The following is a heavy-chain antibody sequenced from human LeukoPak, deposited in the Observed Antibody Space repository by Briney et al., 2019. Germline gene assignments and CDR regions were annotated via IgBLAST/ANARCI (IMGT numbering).Heavy chain of an antibody. J-gene: IGHJ5*02. CDR1: GGSISSYY. V-gene: IGHV4-59*01. CDR2: IYYSGST. Sequence: SETLSLTCTVSGGSISSYYWSWIQQPPGKGLEWIGYIYYSGSTNYNPSLKSRVTISVDTSKNQFSLKLSSVTAADTAVYYCARVGSGWYGYNWFDPWGQGTLVTVSS. CDR3: ARVGSGWYGYNWFDP. D-gene: IGHD6-19*01.